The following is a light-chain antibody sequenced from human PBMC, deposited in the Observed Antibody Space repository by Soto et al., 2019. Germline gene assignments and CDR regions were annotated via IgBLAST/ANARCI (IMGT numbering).Light chain of an antibody. V-gene: IGKV3-15*01. CDR2: GAS. CDR3: QQYYNWPRT. J-gene: IGKJ5*01. Sequence: EIMMTQSPATLSVSPGERATLSCRASQNIYTNLAWYQQKPGQAPRLLFYGASTRATGLPARFSGSGSGTEFTLTINSLQAEDSAVYYCQQYYNWPRTFGQGTRLEI. CDR1: QNIYTN.